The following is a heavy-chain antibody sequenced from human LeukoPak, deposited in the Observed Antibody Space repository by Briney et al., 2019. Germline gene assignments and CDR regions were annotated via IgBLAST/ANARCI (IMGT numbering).Heavy chain of an antibody. CDR2: ISGSGGST. D-gene: IGHD3-22*01. CDR3: AKGGYYDSPQDP. V-gene: IGHV3-23*01. J-gene: IGHJ5*02. Sequence: PGGSLRLSCAASGFTFSSYAMSWVRQAPGKGVEWVSAISGSGGSTYYADSVKGRFTISRDNSKNTLYLQMNGLRAEDTAVYYCAKGGYYDSPQDPWGQGTLVTVSS. CDR1: GFTFSSYA.